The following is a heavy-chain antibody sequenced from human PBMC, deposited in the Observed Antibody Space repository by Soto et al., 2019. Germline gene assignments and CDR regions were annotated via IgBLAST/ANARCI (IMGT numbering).Heavy chain of an antibody. CDR2: IYHSGST. J-gene: IGHJ4*02. Sequence: SETLSLTCAVSGGSISSGGYSWSWIRQPPGKGLEWIGYIYHSGSTYYNPSLKSRVTISVDRSKNQFSLKLSSVTAADTAVYYCAIQVAFGELGRKEFDYFDYWGQGTLVTVSS. CDR3: AIQVAFGELGRKEFDYFDY. D-gene: IGHD3-10*01. CDR1: GGSISSGGYS. V-gene: IGHV4-30-2*01.